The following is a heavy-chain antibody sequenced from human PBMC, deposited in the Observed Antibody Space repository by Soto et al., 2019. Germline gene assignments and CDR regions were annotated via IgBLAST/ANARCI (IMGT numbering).Heavy chain of an antibody. D-gene: IGHD6-13*01. V-gene: IGHV3-66*04. CDR3: ARPIAAAGNFDY. J-gene: IGHJ4*02. CDR2: IYSGGST. CDR1: GFAVSSNY. Sequence: GGSLRLSCAASGFAVSSNYVSWVRQAPGKGLEWVSVIYSGGSTYYADSVKGRFTISRDNSKNTLYLQMNSLRAEDTAVYYCARPIAAAGNFDYWGQGTLVTVSS.